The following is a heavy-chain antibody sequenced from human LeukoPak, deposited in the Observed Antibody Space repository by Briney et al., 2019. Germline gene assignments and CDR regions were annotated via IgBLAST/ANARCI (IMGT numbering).Heavy chain of an antibody. CDR2: ISYDGSNT. CDR3: AKDGQLGGSSWFTLYFDY. D-gene: IGHD6-13*01. Sequence: GGSLRLSCAASGFTFSSYGMHWVRQAPGKGLEWVAVISYDGSNTYYTDSVKGRFTISRDNSKNTLYLQMNSLRPEDTAVYYCAKDGQLGGSSWFTLYFDYWGQGTLVTVSS. V-gene: IGHV3-30*18. CDR1: GFTFSSYG. J-gene: IGHJ4*02.